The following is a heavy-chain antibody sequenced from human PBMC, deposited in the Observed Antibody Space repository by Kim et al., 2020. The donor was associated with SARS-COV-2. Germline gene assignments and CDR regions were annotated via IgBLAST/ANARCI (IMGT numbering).Heavy chain of an antibody. V-gene: IGHV3-21*01. CDR2: ISGTGLYT. Sequence: GGSLRLSCAASGFTFISYSMIWVRQAPGKGLEWVSSISGTGLYTYYADSLKGRFTISRDNAKNSLYLQMDGLRADDTAVYYCVRDTGAVPYSYHMDVWGKGTTVTVSS. D-gene: IGHD3-16*01. CDR3: VRDTGAVPYSYHMDV. J-gene: IGHJ6*03. CDR1: GFTFISYS.